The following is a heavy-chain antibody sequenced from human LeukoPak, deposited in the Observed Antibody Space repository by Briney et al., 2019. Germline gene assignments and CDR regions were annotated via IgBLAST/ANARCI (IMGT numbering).Heavy chain of an antibody. CDR3: ARDSSGYQ. D-gene: IGHD3-22*01. J-gene: IGHJ4*02. CDR1: GFTFSTYW. CDR2: IKEDGSEK. Sequence: GGSLRLSCAASGFTFSTYWMSWVRQAPGKGLEWVANIKEDGSEKYYGDSVEGRFTISRDNAKNSLYLQMNSLRAEDTAVYYCARDSSGYQWGQGTPVTVSS. V-gene: IGHV3-7*01.